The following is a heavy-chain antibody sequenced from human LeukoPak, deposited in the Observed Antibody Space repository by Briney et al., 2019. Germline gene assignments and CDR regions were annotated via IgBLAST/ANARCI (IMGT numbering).Heavy chain of an antibody. CDR1: GGSISSSSYY. CDR2: IYYSGST. Sequence: SETLSLTCTVSGGSISSSSYYWGWIRQPPGKGLEWIGRIYYSGSTYYNPSLNSPVTISVDTSKNQFSLKLTSVTAADAAMYYCARVGYSGSYFIDYWGQGTLVTVSS. D-gene: IGHD1-26*01. V-gene: IGHV4-39*07. CDR3: ARVGYSGSYFIDY. J-gene: IGHJ4*02.